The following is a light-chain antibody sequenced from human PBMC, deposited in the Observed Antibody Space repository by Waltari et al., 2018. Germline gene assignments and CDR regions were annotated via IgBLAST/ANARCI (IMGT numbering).Light chain of an antibody. V-gene: IGLV2-11*01. CDR2: DVS. Sequence: QSALTQPRSVSGSPGQSVTISCTGTTSDVGGYDYVSWYQHHPGQAPKLMITDVSDRPPGVPDRFFGSKSGTTASLTISGLQAEDEADYYCCSFAGPYTWVFGGGTKLTVL. CDR3: CSFAGPYTWV. CDR1: TSDVGGYDY. J-gene: IGLJ3*02.